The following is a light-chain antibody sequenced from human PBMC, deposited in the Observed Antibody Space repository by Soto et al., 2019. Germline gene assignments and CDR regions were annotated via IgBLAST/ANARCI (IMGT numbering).Light chain of an antibody. Sequence: DIVMTQSPASLAVSLVERATINCKSSQSLLFGSNKKNYLAWYHQRPGQPPKLLIYWASSRESGVPDRFTGSGSGTDFTLSISSLQAEDVAVYYCQQFYSSPLTFGGGTKVDIK. CDR2: WAS. J-gene: IGKJ4*01. CDR3: QQFYSSPLT. CDR1: QSLLFGSNKKNY. V-gene: IGKV4-1*01.